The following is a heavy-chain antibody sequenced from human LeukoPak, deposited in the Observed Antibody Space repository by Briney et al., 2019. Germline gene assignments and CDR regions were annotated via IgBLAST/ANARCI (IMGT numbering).Heavy chain of an antibody. CDR3: ARQDYDSGGYYSLNYFDY. Sequence: PSETLSLTCTVSGGSISSSSYYWGWIRQPPGKGLEWIGSIYYSGSTYYNPSLKSRVTISVDTSKNQFSLKLSSVTAADTAVYYCARQDYDSGGYYSLNYFDYWGQGILVTVSS. D-gene: IGHD3-22*01. V-gene: IGHV4-39*01. CDR2: IYYSGST. J-gene: IGHJ4*02. CDR1: GGSISSSSYY.